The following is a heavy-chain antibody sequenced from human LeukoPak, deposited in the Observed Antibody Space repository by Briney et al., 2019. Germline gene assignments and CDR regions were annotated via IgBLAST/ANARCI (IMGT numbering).Heavy chain of an antibody. V-gene: IGHV4-4*07. CDR2: IYTSGST. D-gene: IGHD6-19*01. J-gene: IGHJ4*02. CDR1: GDSISSYY. Sequence: SETLSLTCTVSGDSISSYYWSWIRQPAGKGLEWIGHIYTSGSTNYNPSLKSRVTMSVDTSKNQFSLKLSSVTAADTAVYYCAKDLEQWPAVPEYWGQGTLVIVSS. CDR3: AKDLEQWPAVPEY.